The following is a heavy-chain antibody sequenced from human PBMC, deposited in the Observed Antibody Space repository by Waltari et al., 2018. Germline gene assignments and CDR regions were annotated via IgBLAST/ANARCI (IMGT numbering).Heavy chain of an antibody. CDR3: ARGALDSNWFDP. D-gene: IGHD1-1*01. CDR1: GFTFSSYS. V-gene: IGHV3-21*01. CDR2: ISSISSYI. Sequence: EVQLVESGGGLVKPGGSLRPSCAASGFTFSSYSMNWVRQAPGKGWEWVSSISSISSYIYYADSVKGRFTISRDNAKNSLYLQMNSLRAEDTAVYYCARGALDSNWFDPWGQGTLVTVSS. J-gene: IGHJ5*02.